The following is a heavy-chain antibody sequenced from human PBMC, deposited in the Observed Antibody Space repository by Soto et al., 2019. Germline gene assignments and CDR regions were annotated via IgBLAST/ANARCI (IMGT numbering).Heavy chain of an antibody. V-gene: IGHV4-4*02. D-gene: IGHD5-18*01. CDR2: SHQSGNT. J-gene: IGHJ4*02. CDR3: ATRDTGRVY. CDR1: GVSISSHDW. Sequence: QVQLQESGPGLVKPSGTLSLTCAVSGVSISSHDWWTWVRQPPGKGLEWIGESHQSGNTHYNSSLESRVTISLDKSKNQLSLQLTSVTVADTAVYYCATRDTGRVYWGQGTRVTVSS.